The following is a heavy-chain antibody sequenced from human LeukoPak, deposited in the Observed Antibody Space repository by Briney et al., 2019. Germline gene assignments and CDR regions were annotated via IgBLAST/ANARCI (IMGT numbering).Heavy chain of an antibody. V-gene: IGHV4-61*01. D-gene: IGHD2-15*01. CDR2: IYYSGST. CDR1: GGSVSSGSYY. CDR3: ARVVRHCSGGSCYSGDNWFDP. J-gene: IGHJ5*02. Sequence: KSSETLSLTCTVSGGSVSSGSYYWSWIRQPPGKGLEWIGYIYYSGSTNYNPSLKSRVTISVDTSKNQFSLKLSSVTAADTAVYYCARVVRHCSGGSCYSGDNWFDPWGQGTLVTVSS.